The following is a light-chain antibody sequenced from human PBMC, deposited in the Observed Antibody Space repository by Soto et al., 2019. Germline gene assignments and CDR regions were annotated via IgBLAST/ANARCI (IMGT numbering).Light chain of an antibody. Sequence: AIQVTQSPSSLSASVGDRVTISCRASQGIGNDLGWYQQKPGQAPKLLIYEASTLQTGVASRFSGSGSGTDFTLTISSLQPEDFATYYCLQDYVYPWTFGQGTKVEVK. CDR1: QGIGND. CDR3: LQDYVYPWT. CDR2: EAS. V-gene: IGKV1-6*01. J-gene: IGKJ1*01.